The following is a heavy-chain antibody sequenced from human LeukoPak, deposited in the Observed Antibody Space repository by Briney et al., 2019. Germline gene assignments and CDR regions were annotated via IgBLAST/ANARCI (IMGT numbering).Heavy chain of an antibody. Sequence: GGSLRLSCAASGFTFSNYAMSWVRQAPGKGLEWVSSISSSHSSIYYADSVKGRFTISRDNAKKSLYLQMISLRVEDTAVYYCARDGELLRKVYYGLDVWGQGSTVTVSS. J-gene: IGHJ6*02. CDR3: ARDGELLRKVYYGLDV. CDR1: GFTFSNYA. D-gene: IGHD2-15*01. V-gene: IGHV3-21*01. CDR2: ISSSHSSI.